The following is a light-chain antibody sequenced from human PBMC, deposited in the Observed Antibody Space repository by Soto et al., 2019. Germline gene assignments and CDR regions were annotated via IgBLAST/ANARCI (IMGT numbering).Light chain of an antibody. V-gene: IGKV1-12*01. J-gene: IGKJ4*01. CDR1: QGIASF. Sequence: DIPMTQSPSSVSASVGDRVTITCRASQGIASFLAWYQQKPGKAPDLLIYATSTLQSGVPSRFSCSGSGTDFTLTISSLQPEDFATYYCQQLRSFPLSFGGGTKVEI. CDR3: QQLRSFPLS. CDR2: ATS.